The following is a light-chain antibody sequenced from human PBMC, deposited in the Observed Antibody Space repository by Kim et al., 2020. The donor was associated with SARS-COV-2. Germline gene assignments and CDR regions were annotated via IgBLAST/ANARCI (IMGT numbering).Light chain of an antibody. Sequence: GQSITISSAGTSSDVGGYNYVSWYQQHPGKAPELMIYDVSNRPSVVSNRFSGSKSGNTASLTISGLQAEDEADYYCSSYTSSSTYVFGTGTKVTVL. CDR2: DVS. CDR3: SSYTSSSTYV. CDR1: SSDVGGYNY. V-gene: IGLV2-14*03. J-gene: IGLJ1*01.